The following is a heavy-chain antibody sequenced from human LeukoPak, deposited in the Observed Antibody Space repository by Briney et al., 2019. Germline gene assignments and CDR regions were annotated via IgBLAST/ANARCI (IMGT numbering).Heavy chain of an antibody. J-gene: IGHJ5*02. CDR1: GGSISSSSYY. CDR2: IYYSGST. D-gene: IGHD3-10*01. CDR3: ARESHGSGSYYTPRFPFDP. V-gene: IGHV4-39*07. Sequence: SETLSLTCTISGGSISSSSYYWGWIRQPPGKGLEWIGSIYYSGSTYYNPSLKSRVTISVDTSKNQFSLKLSSVTAADTAVYYCARESHGSGSYYTPRFPFDPWGQGTLVTVSS.